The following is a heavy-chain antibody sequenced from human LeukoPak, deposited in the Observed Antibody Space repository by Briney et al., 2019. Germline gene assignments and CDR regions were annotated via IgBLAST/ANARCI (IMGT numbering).Heavy chain of an antibody. Sequence: KPSETLSLTCAVYGGSFSGYYWSWIRQPPGKGLEWIGEINHSGSTNYNPSLKSRVTISVDTSKNHFSLKLSSVTAAGTAVYYCARKRSPRSPFDYWGQGTLVTVSS. CDR3: ARKRSPRSPFDY. J-gene: IGHJ4*02. D-gene: IGHD3-3*01. CDR1: GGSFSGYY. CDR2: INHSGST. V-gene: IGHV4-34*01.